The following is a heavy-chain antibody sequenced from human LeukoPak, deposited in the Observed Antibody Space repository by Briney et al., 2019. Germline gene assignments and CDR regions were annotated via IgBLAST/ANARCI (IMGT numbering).Heavy chain of an antibody. D-gene: IGHD3-10*01. Sequence: ASVKVSCKASGYTFTSYDINWVRQPTGQGLEWMGWMNPNSGNTGYAQKFQGRVTMTRNTSISTAYMELSSLRSEDTAVYYCARGPDYYGSGSPASGYMDVWGKGTTVTISS. CDR3: ARGPDYYGSGSPASGYMDV. CDR2: MNPNSGNT. J-gene: IGHJ6*03. CDR1: GYTFTSYD. V-gene: IGHV1-8*01.